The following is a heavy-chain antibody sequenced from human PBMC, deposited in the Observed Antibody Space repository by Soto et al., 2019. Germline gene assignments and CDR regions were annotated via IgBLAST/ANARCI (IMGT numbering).Heavy chain of an antibody. D-gene: IGHD1-1*01. J-gene: IGHJ4*02. V-gene: IGHV3-30-3*01. Sequence: PGGSLRPSYAASGFPSSSYASHWVRQAPGKGLEWWSVISYDGSNTYCAHSVKGRFTISRDKAKNTLSMQMNTQRADDTAVYYSVRDAVLSSSWTPNFDYWGQGTLVTVSS. CDR3: VRDAVLSSSWTPNFDY. CDR1: GFPSSSYA. CDR2: ISYDGSNT.